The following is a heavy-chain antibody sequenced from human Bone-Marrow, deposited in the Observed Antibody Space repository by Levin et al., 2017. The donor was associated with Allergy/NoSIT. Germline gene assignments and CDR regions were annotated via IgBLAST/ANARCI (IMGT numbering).Heavy chain of an antibody. V-gene: IGHV3-21*06. Sequence: GGSLRLSCAASGLSFSNYDMNWVRQAPGKGLEWVSSISGGSSRIYYADSVKGRFTISRDNAKNSLYLQMNSLRFEDTAVYYCASWAMFYYDGSDFDYFYYGMDVWGQGTTVTVSS. J-gene: IGHJ6*02. CDR3: ASWAMFYYDGSDFDYFYYGMDV. CDR2: ISGGSSRI. CDR1: GLSFSNYD. D-gene: IGHD3-16*01.